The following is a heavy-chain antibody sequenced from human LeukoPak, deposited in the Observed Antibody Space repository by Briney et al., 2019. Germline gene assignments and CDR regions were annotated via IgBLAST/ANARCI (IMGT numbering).Heavy chain of an antibody. CDR2: IYHSGSN. J-gene: IGHJ4*02. Sequence: SQTLSLTCAVSGGSISSGGYSWRWIRQPPGKGLEWIGYIYHSGSNYYNPSLKSRVTISVDRSKNQFSLKLSSVTAADTAVYYCAKGYEFVFDYWGQGTLVTVSS. D-gene: IGHD3/OR15-3a*01. CDR1: GGSISSGGYS. CDR3: AKGYEFVFDY. V-gene: IGHV4-30-2*01.